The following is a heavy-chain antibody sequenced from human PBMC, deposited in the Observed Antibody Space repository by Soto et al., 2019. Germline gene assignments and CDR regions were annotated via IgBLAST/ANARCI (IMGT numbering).Heavy chain of an antibody. Sequence: EVQLVESGGGLVQPGESLRLSCAASGFTFSSYWMHWVRQAPGKGLVWVSCINSDGSRTNYADSVKGRFTVSRDKAKNTQYLQMNSLRAEDTAVYYCARVLTGSWNWFDPWGQGTLVTVSS. D-gene: IGHD6-13*01. J-gene: IGHJ5*02. CDR3: ARVLTGSWNWFDP. V-gene: IGHV3-74*01. CDR2: INSDGSRT. CDR1: GFTFSSYW.